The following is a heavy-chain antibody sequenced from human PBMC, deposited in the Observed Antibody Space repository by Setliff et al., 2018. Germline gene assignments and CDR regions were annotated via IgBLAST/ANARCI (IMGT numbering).Heavy chain of an antibody. D-gene: IGHD3-22*01. CDR3: VRDEAAVQYYDSRAF. Sequence: PGGSLRLSCAASGFTFRSHVMNWVRQAPGKGLQYVSSISPGSTYTYYAESVEGRFTITRDDAKSSLFLQMDGLRPEDTAVYYCVRDEAAVQYYDSRAF. CDR1: GFTFRSHV. CDR2: ISPGSTYT. J-gene: IGHJ3*01. V-gene: IGHV3-21*06.